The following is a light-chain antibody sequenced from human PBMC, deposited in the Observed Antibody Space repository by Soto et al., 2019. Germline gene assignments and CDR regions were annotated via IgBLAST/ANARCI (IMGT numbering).Light chain of an antibody. CDR2: AAS. J-gene: IGKJ4*01. Sequence: EILMTQAPATLSVSRGERATLSCRASQSITSDLAWYQQKPGQAPRLLIYAASTRATGVPARFSGSGSGTEFTLTISNLQSEDFAVYYCQQYNKWPPLTFGGGTKVDIK. CDR3: QQYNKWPPLT. V-gene: IGKV3-15*01. CDR1: QSITSD.